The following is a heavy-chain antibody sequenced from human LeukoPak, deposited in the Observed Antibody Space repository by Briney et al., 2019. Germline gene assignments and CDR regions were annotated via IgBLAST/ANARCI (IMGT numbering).Heavy chain of an antibody. CDR1: GGSISSGSYY. D-gene: IGHD6-19*01. V-gene: IGHV4-39*01. CDR3: ARHAYSSGCLDY. CDR2: IYYSGST. Sequence: SQTLSLTCTVSGGSISSGSYYWGWIRQPPGKGLEWIGSIYYSGSTYYNPSLKSRVTISVDMSKNQFSLKLSSVTAADTAVYYCARHAYSSGCLDYWGQGTLVTVSS. J-gene: IGHJ4*02.